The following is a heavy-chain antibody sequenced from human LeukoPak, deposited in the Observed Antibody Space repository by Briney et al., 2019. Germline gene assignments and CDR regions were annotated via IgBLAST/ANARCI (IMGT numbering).Heavy chain of an antibody. J-gene: IGHJ1*01. V-gene: IGHV4-39*01. CDR2: IYYSGST. CDR1: GGSVSSSSYY. Sequence: PSETLSLTCTVSGGSVSSSSYYWGWIRQPAGKGLEWIGSIYYSGSTYYNPSLKSRVTISVDTSKNQFSLKLSSVTAADTAVYYCARPGYSHGYSQYFQHWGQGTLVTVSS. D-gene: IGHD5-18*01. CDR3: ARPGYSHGYSQYFQH.